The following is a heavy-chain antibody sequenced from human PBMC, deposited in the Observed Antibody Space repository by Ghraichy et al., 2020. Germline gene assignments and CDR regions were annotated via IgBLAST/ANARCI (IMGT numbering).Heavy chain of an antibody. CDR1: GFTFGDYA. J-gene: IGHJ3*02. CDR3: TRGGDYVWGSYRPTSNDAFDI. CDR2: IRSKAYGGTT. D-gene: IGHD3-16*02. Sequence: GESLNISCTASGFTFGDYAMSWVRQAPGKGLEWVGFIRSKAYGGTTEYTASVKGRFTISRDDSKSIAYLQMNSLKTEDTAVYYCTRGGDYVWGSYRPTSNDAFDIWGQGTMVTVSS. V-gene: IGHV3-49*04.